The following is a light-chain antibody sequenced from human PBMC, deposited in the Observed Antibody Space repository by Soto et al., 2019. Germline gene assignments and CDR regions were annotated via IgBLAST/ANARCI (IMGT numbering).Light chain of an antibody. CDR2: VAS. Sequence: DIQMTQSPSSLSASVGDRVTLTCRVSQDIKDHLGWYQQKPGKAPKSLIYVASRLQSGVPPRFSGSGSGTEFTLTISSLQPEDLAAYFCLQHNSDPRTFGQGTKVEI. CDR3: LQHNSDPRT. CDR1: QDIKDH. V-gene: IGKV1-17*01. J-gene: IGKJ1*01.